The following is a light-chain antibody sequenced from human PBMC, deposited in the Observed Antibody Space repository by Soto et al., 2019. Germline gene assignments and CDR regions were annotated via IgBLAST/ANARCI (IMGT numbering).Light chain of an antibody. CDR3: QQFNNYPIT. V-gene: IGKV1D-13*01. CDR2: DAS. CDR1: QGISSA. J-gene: IGKJ5*01. Sequence: AIQLTQSPSSLSASVGDRVTITCRASQGISSALAWYQQKPGKAPKLLIYDASSLESGVPSRFSVCGSGTDFTLTISSLQPEDFATYYCQQFNNYPITFGQGTRLEIK.